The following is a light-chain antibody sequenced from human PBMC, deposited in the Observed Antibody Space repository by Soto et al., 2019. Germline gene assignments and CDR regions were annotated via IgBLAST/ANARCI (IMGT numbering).Light chain of an antibody. J-gene: IGKJ1*01. CDR2: DAS. CDR3: QQYHDWPRT. V-gene: IGKV3-15*01. CDR1: QSVSIY. Sequence: ERVKTQSPATLSVYPGDRATLLCRASQSVSIYVAWYQQKPGLAPRLLIYDASTRAAGIPARFSGSGSGTEFSLTISSLQSEDFAVYYCQQYHDWPRTFGQGTKVDIK.